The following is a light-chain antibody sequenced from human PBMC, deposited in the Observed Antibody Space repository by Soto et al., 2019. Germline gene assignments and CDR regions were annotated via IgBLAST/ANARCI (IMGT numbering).Light chain of an antibody. CDR2: AAS. V-gene: IGKV1-27*01. J-gene: IGKJ1*01. CDR1: QGIRNY. CDR3: QKYNSAPRT. Sequence: DIQMTQSPSSLSASVGDRVTLTCRASQGIRNYLAWYQQKPGKVPKLLIYAASTLQSVVPSRFSGSGSGTDFTLTISSLQPEDVATYYCQKYNSAPRTFGQGTKVEIK.